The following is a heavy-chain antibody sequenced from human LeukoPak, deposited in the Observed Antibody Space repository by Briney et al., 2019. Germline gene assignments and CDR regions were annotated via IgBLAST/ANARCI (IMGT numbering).Heavy chain of an antibody. CDR2: ISYDGSNK. V-gene: IGHV3-30*01. J-gene: IGHJ4*02. CDR1: GFTFSSYA. D-gene: IGHD3-10*01. CDR3: ARGRRMVRGVMDYFDY. Sequence: GGSLRLSCAASGFTFSSYAMHWVRQAPGKGLEWVAVISYDGSNKYYADSVKGRFTISRVNSKNTLYLQMNSLRAEDTAVYYCARGRRMVRGVMDYFDYWGQGTLVTVS.